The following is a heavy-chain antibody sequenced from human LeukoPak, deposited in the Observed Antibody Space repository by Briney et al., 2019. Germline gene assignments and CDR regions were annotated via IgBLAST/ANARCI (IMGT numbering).Heavy chain of an antibody. CDR3: ARNDILTGYKYYFDY. CDR2: IIPIFGTA. J-gene: IGHJ4*02. V-gene: IGHV1-69*13. Sequence: SVKVSCKASGGTFSSYAISWVRQAPGQGLEWMGGIIPIFGTANYAQKFQGRVTITADESTSTAYMELSSLRSGDTAVYYCARNDILTGYKYYFDYWGQGTLVTVSS. CDR1: GGTFSSYA. D-gene: IGHD3-9*01.